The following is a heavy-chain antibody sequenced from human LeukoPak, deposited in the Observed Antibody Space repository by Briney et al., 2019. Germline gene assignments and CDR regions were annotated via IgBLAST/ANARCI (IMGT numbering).Heavy chain of an antibody. J-gene: IGHJ4*02. CDR1: GSPFTSFG. V-gene: IGHV1-18*01. Sequence: GASVKVSCKASGSPFTSFGISWVRRAPGQGLEWMGWISPYNGNTNYAQKLQGRVTMTTDTSTSTAYMELRSLRSDDTAVYYCARDRGYDFWSGYWALDYWGQGTLVTVSS. D-gene: IGHD3-3*01. CDR3: ARDRGYDFWSGYWALDY. CDR2: ISPYNGNT.